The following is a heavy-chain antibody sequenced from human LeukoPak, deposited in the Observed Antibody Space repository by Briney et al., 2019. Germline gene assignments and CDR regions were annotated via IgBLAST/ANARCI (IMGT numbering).Heavy chain of an antibody. V-gene: IGHV3-23*01. Sequence: PGGSLRLSCAASGFTFSNYAMTWVRQAPGKGLEWVSSISASGGSTYYADSVKGRFTISRDNSKNTLYLQMNSLRAEDTAMFYCAKFPSYRGYNCVDYWGQGTLVTVSS. J-gene: IGHJ4*02. CDR2: ISASGGST. CDR3: AKFPSYRGYNCVDY. CDR1: GFTFSNYA. D-gene: IGHD5-18*01.